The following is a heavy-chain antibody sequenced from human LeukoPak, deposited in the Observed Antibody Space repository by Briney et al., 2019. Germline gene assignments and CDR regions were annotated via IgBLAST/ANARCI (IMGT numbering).Heavy chain of an antibody. J-gene: IGHJ4*02. CDR2: IYYSGST. V-gene: IGHV4-39*01. Sequence: PSETLSLTCTASGGSITSYYWSWIRQPPGKGLEWIGSIYYSGSTYYNPSLKSRVTISVDTSKNQFSLKLSSVTAADTAVYYCARHGYSSGSFDYWGQGTLVTVSS. D-gene: IGHD6-19*01. CDR1: GGSITSYY. CDR3: ARHGYSSGSFDY.